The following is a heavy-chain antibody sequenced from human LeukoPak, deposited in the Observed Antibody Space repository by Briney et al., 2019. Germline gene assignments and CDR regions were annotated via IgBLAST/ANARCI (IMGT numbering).Heavy chain of an antibody. J-gene: IGHJ4*02. CDR2: INIDSITV. Sequence: PGGSLRLSCATSAFTFRSDWMTWVRQAPGKGLEWVSYINIDSITVNYADSVKGRFTISRDNAKNSLYLQMNSLRAEDTAVYYCSTAKFDNWGQGTLVTVSS. V-gene: IGHV3-48*01. CDR3: STAKFDN. CDR1: AFTFRSDW.